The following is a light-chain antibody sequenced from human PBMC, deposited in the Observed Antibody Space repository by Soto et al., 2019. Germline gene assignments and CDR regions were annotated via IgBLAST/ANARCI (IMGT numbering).Light chain of an antibody. CDR3: QQRST. J-gene: IGKJ3*01. Sequence: EIVLTQSPATLSLSPGERATLSCRASQSIGTYLAWYQQRPGQAPRLLIYDALNRATGIPARFSGSGSGTDVTLPIRSLDPEDFAVYYCQQRSTFGPGTKVDI. CDR2: DAL. V-gene: IGKV3-11*01. CDR1: QSIGTY.